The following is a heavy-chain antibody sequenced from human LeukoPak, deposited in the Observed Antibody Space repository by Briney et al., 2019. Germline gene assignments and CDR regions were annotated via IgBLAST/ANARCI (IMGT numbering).Heavy chain of an antibody. J-gene: IGHJ3*02. CDR1: GYTFTGYY. D-gene: IGHD3-9*01. CDR2: INPNSGGT. Sequence: ASVKVSCKASGYTFTGYYMHWVRQAPGQGLEWMGWINPNSGGTNYAQKFQGRVTMTRDTSISTAYMEMTRLRSDDTAVYYCARDRSGYDILTGYFSDAFDIWGQGTMVTVSS. V-gene: IGHV1-2*02. CDR3: ARDRSGYDILTGYFSDAFDI.